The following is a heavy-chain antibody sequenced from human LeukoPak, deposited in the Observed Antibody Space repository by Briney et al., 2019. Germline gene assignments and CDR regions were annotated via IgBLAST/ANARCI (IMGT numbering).Heavy chain of an antibody. CDR2: INAGDGNT. CDR1: GYTFTSYA. CDR3: ARGRYCSSTSCAPSGWFDP. D-gene: IGHD2-2*01. J-gene: IGHJ5*02. Sequence: ASVNVSCRASGYTFTSYAMHWVRQAPGQRLEWMGWINAGDGNTKYSQKFQGRVTITRDTSASTAYMELSSLRSEDTAVYYCARGRYCSSTSCAPSGWFDPWGQGTLVTVSS. V-gene: IGHV1-3*01.